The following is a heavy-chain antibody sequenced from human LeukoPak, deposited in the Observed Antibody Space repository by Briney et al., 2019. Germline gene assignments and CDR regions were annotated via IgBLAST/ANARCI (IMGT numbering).Heavy chain of an antibody. J-gene: IGHJ3*02. Sequence: SETLSLTCTVSGGSISSGGYYWSWIRQPAGKGLEWIGYIYTSGSTNYSPSLKSRVTISVDTSKNQFSLKLSSVTAADTAVYYCARQTYRANIPGPHDAFDIWGQGTMVTVSS. CDR3: ARQTYRANIPGPHDAFDI. CDR2: IYTSGST. V-gene: IGHV4-61*09. D-gene: IGHD2/OR15-2a*01. CDR1: GGSISSGGYY.